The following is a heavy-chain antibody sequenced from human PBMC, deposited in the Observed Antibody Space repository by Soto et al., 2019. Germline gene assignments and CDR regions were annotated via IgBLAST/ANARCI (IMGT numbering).Heavy chain of an antibody. D-gene: IGHD3-9*01. J-gene: IGHJ4*02. Sequence: ASVKVSCKASGGTFSSYAISWVRQAPGQGLEWMGGIIPIFGTANYAQKFQGRVTITADESTSTAYMELSSLRSEDTAVYYCARATLGDILTGYYKNYFDYWGQGTLVTVPQ. V-gene: IGHV1-69*13. CDR1: GGTFSSYA. CDR3: ARATLGDILTGYYKNYFDY. CDR2: IIPIFGTA.